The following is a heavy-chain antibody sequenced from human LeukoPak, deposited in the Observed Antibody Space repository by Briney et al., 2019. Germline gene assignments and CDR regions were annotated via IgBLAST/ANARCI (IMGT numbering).Heavy chain of an antibody. D-gene: IGHD3-16*01. CDR3: ARDPPGGRYGMGG. Sequence: SVKVSCKASGGTFSSYDISWVRQATGQGLEWMGGIIPIFGTANYAQKFQGRVTITADESTSTAYMELSSLRSEDTAVYYCARDPPGGRYGMGGWGKGTTVTVSS. V-gene: IGHV1-69*01. J-gene: IGHJ6*04. CDR2: IIPIFGTA. CDR1: GGTFSSYD.